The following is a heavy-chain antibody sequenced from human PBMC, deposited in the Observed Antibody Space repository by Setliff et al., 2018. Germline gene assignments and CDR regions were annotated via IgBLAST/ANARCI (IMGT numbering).Heavy chain of an antibody. Sequence: ASVKVSCKASGYTFTGYYMHWVRQAPGQGLEWMGWINPNSGGTNYAQKFRGWVTMTRDTSISTAYMELNRLRSDDTAVYYCARKGTDNAFDIWGQGTMVTVSS. CDR3: ARKGTDNAFDI. CDR1: GYTFTGYY. J-gene: IGHJ3*02. V-gene: IGHV1-2*04. D-gene: IGHD3-9*01. CDR2: INPNSGGT.